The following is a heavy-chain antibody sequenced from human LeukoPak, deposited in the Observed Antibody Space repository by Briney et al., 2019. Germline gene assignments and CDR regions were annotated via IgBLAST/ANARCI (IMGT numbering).Heavy chain of an antibody. J-gene: IGHJ4*02. CDR1: GGSFSGYY. CDR2: INHSGST. V-gene: IGHV4-34*01. D-gene: IGHD5-12*01. Sequence: SETLSLTCAVYGGSFSGYYWSWIRQPPGKGLEWIGEINHSGSTNYNPSLKSRVTISVDTSKNQFSLKLSSVTAADTAVYCCARGKRGYRSPYDYWGQGTLVTVSS. CDR3: ARGKRGYRSPYDY.